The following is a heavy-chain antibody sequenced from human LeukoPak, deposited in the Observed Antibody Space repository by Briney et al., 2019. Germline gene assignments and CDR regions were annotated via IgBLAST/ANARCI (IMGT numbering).Heavy chain of an antibody. D-gene: IGHD6-6*01. V-gene: IGHV3-7*03. CDR1: GFTFSSYW. Sequence: GGSLRLSCAASGFTFSSYWMNWARQAPGKGLEWVASINHNGNVNYYVDSVKGRFTISRDNSKNTLFLQMNSLRAEDTAVYFCAKAMDVAARPPNDYWGQGTLVTVSS. CDR3: AKAMDVAARPPNDY. CDR2: INHNGNVN. J-gene: IGHJ4*02.